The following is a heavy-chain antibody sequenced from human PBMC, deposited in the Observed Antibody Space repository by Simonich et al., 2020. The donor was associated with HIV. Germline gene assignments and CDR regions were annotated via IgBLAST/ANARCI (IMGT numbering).Heavy chain of an antibody. V-gene: IGHV1-18*01. J-gene: IGHJ6*02. CDR3: ARPSFYSSSSPYYYYGMDV. CDR1: GYTFTSYG. Sequence: QVQLVQSGAEVKKPGASVKVSCKASGYTFTSYGISWVRQAPGQGLEWMGWISAYKGNTTYAQKLQGRVTMTTDTSTSTAYMELRRLRSDDTAVYYCARPSFYSSSSPYYYYGMDVWGQGTTVTVSS. D-gene: IGHD6-6*01. CDR2: ISAYKGNT.